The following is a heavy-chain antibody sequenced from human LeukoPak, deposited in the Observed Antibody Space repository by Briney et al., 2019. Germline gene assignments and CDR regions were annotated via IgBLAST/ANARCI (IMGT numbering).Heavy chain of an antibody. D-gene: IGHD3-22*01. J-gene: IGHJ4*02. CDR1: GYSISSGYY. Sequence: SETLSLTCTVSGYSISSGYYWGWIRQPPGKGLEWIGSIYHSGSTYYNPSLKSRVTISVDTSKNQFSLKLSSVTAADTAVYYCARGVYYDSSGYPHRNYFDYWGQGTLVTVSS. CDR2: IYHSGST. CDR3: ARGVYYDSSGYPHRNYFDY. V-gene: IGHV4-38-2*02.